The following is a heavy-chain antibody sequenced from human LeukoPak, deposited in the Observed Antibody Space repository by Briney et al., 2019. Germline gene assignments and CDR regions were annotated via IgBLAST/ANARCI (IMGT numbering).Heavy chain of an antibody. Sequence: SETLSLTCGVYGGSFSGYYWSWIRQPPGKGLEWIGDINHSGSTNYNPSLKSRVTLSVDTSKNQFSLKLSSVTAADTAVYYCARAIVVPAAPPYYFDYWGQGTLVTVSS. D-gene: IGHD2-2*01. CDR1: GGSFSGYY. J-gene: IGHJ4*02. CDR3: ARAIVVPAAPPYYFDY. CDR2: INHSGST. V-gene: IGHV4-34*01.